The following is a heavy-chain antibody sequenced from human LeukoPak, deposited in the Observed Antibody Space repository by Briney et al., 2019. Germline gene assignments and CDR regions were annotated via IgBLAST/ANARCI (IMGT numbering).Heavy chain of an antibody. CDR2: TRFDGSNN. J-gene: IGHJ4*02. D-gene: IGHD6-13*01. V-gene: IGHV3-30*02. CDR1: GFTFSSYA. Sequence: GGSLRLSCAASGFTFSSYAMSWVRQAPGKGLEWVAFTRFDGSNNHYADSVKGRFTISRDNYKNTLYLQMNSLRGEDTGIYSCAKGTASRTAAGTFDFWGQGTLVTVSS. CDR3: AKGTASRTAAGTFDF.